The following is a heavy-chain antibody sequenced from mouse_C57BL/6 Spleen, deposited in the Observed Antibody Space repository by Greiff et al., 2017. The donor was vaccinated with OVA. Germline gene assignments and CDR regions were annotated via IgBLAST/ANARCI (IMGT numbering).Heavy chain of an antibody. J-gene: IGHJ2*01. V-gene: IGHV5-16*01. CDR1: GFTFSDYY. Sequence: EVKVVESEGGLVQPGSSMKLSCTASGFTFSDYYMAWVRQVPEKGLEWVANINYDGSSTYYLDSLKSRFIISRANAKNILYLQMSSLKSEDTATYYCARDRLYYFDYWGQGTTLTVPS. CDR3: ARDRLYYFDY. D-gene: IGHD6-1*01. CDR2: INYDGSST.